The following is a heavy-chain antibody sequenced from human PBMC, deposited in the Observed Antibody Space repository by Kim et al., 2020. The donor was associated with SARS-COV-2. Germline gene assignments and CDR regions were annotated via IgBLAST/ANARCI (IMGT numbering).Heavy chain of an antibody. V-gene: IGHV4-34*01. CDR3: ARDKAAAAGPTEYNFDY. J-gene: IGHJ4*01. D-gene: IGHD6-13*01. Sequence: SETLSLTCAVYGGSFSGYYWSWIRQPPGKGLEWIGEINHSGSTNYNPSLKSRVTISVDTSKNQFSLKLSSVTAADTAVYYCARDKAAAAGPTEYNFDYW. CDR1: GGSFSGYY. CDR2: INHSGST.